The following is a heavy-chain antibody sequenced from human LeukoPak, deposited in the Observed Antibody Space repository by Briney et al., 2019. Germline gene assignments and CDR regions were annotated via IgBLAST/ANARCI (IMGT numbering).Heavy chain of an antibody. Sequence: GASVKVSCKSSGYTFICHYMHWVRQAPGQGLEWMGWINSNSGGTKYAKKFQGRVIMTRDTSISTAYMELSRLKSDDTAVYYCARGRIHSWSDAFDIWGQGTTVTVSS. CDR2: INSNSGGT. D-gene: IGHD5-18*01. J-gene: IGHJ3*02. V-gene: IGHV1-2*02. CDR3: ARGRIHSWSDAFDI. CDR1: GYTFICHY.